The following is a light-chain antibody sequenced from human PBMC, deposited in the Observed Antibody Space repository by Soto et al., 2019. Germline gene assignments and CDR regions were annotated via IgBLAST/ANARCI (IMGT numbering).Light chain of an antibody. V-gene: IGKV4-1*01. Sequence: DIVMTQSPDSLAVSLGERATINCKSSQSVLYSSNNKNYFAWYQQNPGQPPKLLIYWASTREPGITDRFSGSGSGTDFTPTINSLQAEDVAVYYCEQYYNTPFTFSPGTKVYIK. CDR2: WAS. J-gene: IGKJ3*01. CDR3: EQYYNTPFT. CDR1: QSVLYSSNNKNY.